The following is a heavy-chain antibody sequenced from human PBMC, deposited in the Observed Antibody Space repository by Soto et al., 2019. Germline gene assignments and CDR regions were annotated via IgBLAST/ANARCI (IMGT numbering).Heavy chain of an antibody. V-gene: IGHV3-74*01. CDR1: GFTYNTYW. CDR2: IYSDVSTA. Sequence: LRLSCAASGFTYNTYWMNWVRQVPGKGLMWVSRIYSDVSTARYADSVKGRFTISRDNAENTVYLQMNSLRAEDTAVYYCARSGRDYNYYYDMDVWGQGTTVTVSS. J-gene: IGHJ6*02. D-gene: IGHD2-21*02. CDR3: ARSGRDYNYYYDMDV.